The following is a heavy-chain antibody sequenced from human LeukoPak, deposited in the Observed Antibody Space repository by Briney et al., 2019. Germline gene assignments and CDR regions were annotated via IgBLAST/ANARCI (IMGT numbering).Heavy chain of an antibody. D-gene: IGHD3-3*01. CDR1: GYTFTNHD. CDR2: MNPNSGST. V-gene: IGHV1-8*01. J-gene: IGHJ6*02. CDR3: ARDRPGTIFGVVIQPQYYYYYGMDV. Sequence: ASVKVSCKASGYTFTNHDFNWMRQATGQGLEWMGWMNPNSGSTGYAQKFQGRVTMTRDTSTSTAYMGLRSLRSDDTAVYYCARDRPGTIFGVVIQPQYYYYYGMDVWGQGTTVTVSS.